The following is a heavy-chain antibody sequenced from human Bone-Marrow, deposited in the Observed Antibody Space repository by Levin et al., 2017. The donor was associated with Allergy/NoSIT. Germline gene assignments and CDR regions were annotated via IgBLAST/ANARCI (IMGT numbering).Heavy chain of an antibody. CDR3: AREGDSSAYYIDFDY. J-gene: IGHJ4*02. D-gene: IGHD6-19*01. Sequence: GESLKISCAASGFSFNDHSMNWVRQAPGKGLEWVGRTRNNANIYTTEYAASVKGRFTIPRDDSRSSLFLQMNSLQTEDTAVYYWAREGDSSAYYIDFDYWGQGTLVTVSS. V-gene: IGHV3-72*01. CDR1: GFSFNDHS. CDR2: TRNNANIYTT.